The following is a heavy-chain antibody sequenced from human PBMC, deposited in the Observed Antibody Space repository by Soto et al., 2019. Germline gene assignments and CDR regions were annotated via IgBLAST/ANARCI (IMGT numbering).Heavy chain of an antibody. V-gene: IGHV3-23*01. J-gene: IGHJ5*02. CDR1: GFTFSSYA. CDR3: AKGSSSWSYNWFDP. Sequence: GGSLRLSCAASGFTFSSYAMSWVRQAPGKGREWVSAISGSGGSTYYADSVKGRFTISRDNSKNTLYLQMNSLRAEDTAVYYCAKGSSSWSYNWFDPWGQGTLVTVSS. CDR2: ISGSGGST. D-gene: IGHD6-13*01.